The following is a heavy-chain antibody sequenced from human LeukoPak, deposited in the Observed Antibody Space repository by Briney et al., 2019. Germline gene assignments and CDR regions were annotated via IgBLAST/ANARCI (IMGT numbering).Heavy chain of an antibody. CDR3: ARGPPTYYDILTGYYPRTRWFDP. Sequence: TGGSLRLSCAASGFTFSSYVMSWIRQPPGKGLEWIGEINHSGSTNYNPSLKSRVTISVDTSKNQFSLKLSSVTAADTAVYYCARGPPTYYDILTGYYPRTRWFDPWGQGTLVTVSS. CDR1: GFTFSSYV. V-gene: IGHV4-34*01. J-gene: IGHJ5*02. D-gene: IGHD3-9*01. CDR2: INHSGST.